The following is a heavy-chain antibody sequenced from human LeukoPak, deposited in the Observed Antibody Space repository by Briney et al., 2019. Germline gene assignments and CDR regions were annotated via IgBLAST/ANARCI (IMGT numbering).Heavy chain of an antibody. CDR3: AKGHIAVAYYYFDY. CDR2: ISGSGGST. Sequence: GGSLRLSCAASGFTFSSYAMSWARQAPGKGLEWVSGISGSGGSTYYADSVKGRFTISRDNSKNTLYLQMNSLRAEDTAVYYCAKGHIAVAYYYFDYWGQGTLVTVSS. V-gene: IGHV3-23*01. CDR1: GFTFSSYA. D-gene: IGHD6-19*01. J-gene: IGHJ4*02.